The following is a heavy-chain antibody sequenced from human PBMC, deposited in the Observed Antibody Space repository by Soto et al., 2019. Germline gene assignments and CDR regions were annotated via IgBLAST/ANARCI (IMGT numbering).Heavy chain of an antibody. J-gene: IGHJ4*02. CDR3: ARGVIH. CDR2: IYYSGST. V-gene: IGHV4-31*03. CDR1: GGSISSGGYY. D-gene: IGHD3-16*02. Sequence: QVQLQESGPGLVKPSQTLSLTCTVSGGSISSGGYYWSWIRQHPGKGLEWIGYIYYSGSTSYNPSLNTRFTISVPTSTTPFSLKLNSVTAAHTAVYYCARGVIHWGPGTLVTVSS.